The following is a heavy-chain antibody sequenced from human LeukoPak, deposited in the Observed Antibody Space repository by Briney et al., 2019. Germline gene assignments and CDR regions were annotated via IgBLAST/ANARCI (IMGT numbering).Heavy chain of an antibody. D-gene: IGHD2-2*01. Sequence: ASVQVSCNASGYTFTGYYMHWVRQAPGQGLEWMGWINPNSGGTNYAQKFQGRVTMTRDTSISTAYMELSRLRSDDTAVYYCARALRCSSTSCSGYWFDPWGQGTLVTVSS. V-gene: IGHV1-2*02. J-gene: IGHJ5*02. CDR1: GYTFTGYY. CDR3: ARALRCSSTSCSGYWFDP. CDR2: INPNSGGT.